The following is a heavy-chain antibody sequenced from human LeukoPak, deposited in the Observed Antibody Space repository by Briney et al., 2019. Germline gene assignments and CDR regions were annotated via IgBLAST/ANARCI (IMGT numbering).Heavy chain of an antibody. CDR2: ISGPGGRS. D-gene: IGHD3-16*01. Sequence: PAGTLSLSCTASGFPLSSYAMCWVRQAPAQGQERESSISGPGGRSYYAYSVKCRFTISRDNAKNTLYLQMDSLRAEDAAVYYCARRVLDYPGFDIWGQGTMVTVSA. J-gene: IGHJ3*02. V-gene: IGHV3-23*01. CDR1: GFPLSSYA. CDR3: ARRVLDYPGFDI.